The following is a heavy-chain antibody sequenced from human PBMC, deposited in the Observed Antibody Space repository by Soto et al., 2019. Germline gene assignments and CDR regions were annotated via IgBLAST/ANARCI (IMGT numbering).Heavy chain of an antibody. Sequence: GGSLRLSCAASGFSFSSYGIHWVLQAPDKGMEWVAVISYDGSNKYYADSVKGRFTISIDNSKNTLYLQMNSLRAEDTVVYYCARDGYSGYDWHFYYLGQGTLVTVS. D-gene: IGHD5-12*01. CDR2: ISYDGSNK. J-gene: IGHJ4*02. CDR1: GFSFSSYG. V-gene: IGHV3-30*03. CDR3: ARDGYSGYDWHFYY.